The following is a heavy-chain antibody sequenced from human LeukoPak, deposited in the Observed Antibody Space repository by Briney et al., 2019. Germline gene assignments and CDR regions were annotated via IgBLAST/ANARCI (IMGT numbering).Heavy chain of an antibody. Sequence: PSETLSLTCTVSGYSISRGNHWGWIRQPPGKGLEWIGSIYHSGSTYYNPSLKSRVTISVDTSKNHFSLKLTSVTAADTAVYYCARGPLIGPIDYWGQGTLVTVSS. J-gene: IGHJ4*02. CDR1: GYSISRGNH. CDR2: IYHSGST. V-gene: IGHV4-38-2*02. CDR3: ARGPLIGPIDY. D-gene: IGHD3-16*01.